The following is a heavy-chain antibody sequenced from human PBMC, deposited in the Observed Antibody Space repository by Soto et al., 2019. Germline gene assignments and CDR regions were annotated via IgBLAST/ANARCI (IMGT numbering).Heavy chain of an antibody. D-gene: IGHD3-10*01. V-gene: IGHV4-59*01. Sequence: PAETLSLTCTGSGVSISSYYGSWIRQPPGKGLEWIGYIYYSGSTNYNPSLKSRVTISVDTSKNQFSLKLSSVTAADTAVYYCARDGYYYSSGNIYYYYGMDVWGQGTTVT. CDR1: GVSISSYY. J-gene: IGHJ6*02. CDR3: ARDGYYYSSGNIYYYYGMDV. CDR2: IYYSGST.